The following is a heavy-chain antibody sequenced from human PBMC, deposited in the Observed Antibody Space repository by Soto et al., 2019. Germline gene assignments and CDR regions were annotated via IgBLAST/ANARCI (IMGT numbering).Heavy chain of an antibody. CDR1: GDSVSNYY. D-gene: IGHD6-13*01. V-gene: IGHV4-59*02. Sequence: SETLSLTCTVSGDSVSNYYWSWIRQPPGKRLEWIGCIYYTGSTTYNPSLETRVTMSVDTSKNQFSLKLNSVNAADTAVYYCAKYRRTEAEGFTLDYWGRGTLVTVSS. CDR3: AKYRRTEAEGFTLDY. CDR2: IYYTGST. J-gene: IGHJ4*02.